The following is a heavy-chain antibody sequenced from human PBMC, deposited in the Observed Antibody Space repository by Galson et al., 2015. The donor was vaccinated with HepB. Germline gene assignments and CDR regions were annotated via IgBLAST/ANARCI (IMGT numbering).Heavy chain of an antibody. CDR1: GFTFSTFG. CDR2: ISYDGNNK. Sequence: SLRLSCAASGFTFSTFGMHWVRQAPGKGLEWVAVISYDGNNKYYADSVKGRFTISRDNSKNTLYLQLNSLRPQDTAIYYCAKPLGVGPASRRQGFDPWGQGTLVTVSS. V-gene: IGHV3-30*18. D-gene: IGHD2-2*01. CDR3: AKPLGVGPASRRQGFDP. J-gene: IGHJ5*02.